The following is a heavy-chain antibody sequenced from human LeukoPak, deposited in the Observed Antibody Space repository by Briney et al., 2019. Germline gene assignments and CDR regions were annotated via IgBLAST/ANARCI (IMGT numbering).Heavy chain of an antibody. D-gene: IGHD3-10*01. CDR1: GYSFTSHW. CDR3: ARLRWPRGGRSSFDY. Sequence: GESLKISFKGSGYSFTSHWIGWVRQMPGKGLEWMGIVNPDDSDTIYSPSFQGQVTISADESITTAYLQWGSLKASDTAMYYCARLRWPRGGRSSFDYWGQGALVTVSS. V-gene: IGHV5-51*01. CDR2: VNPDDSDT. J-gene: IGHJ4*02.